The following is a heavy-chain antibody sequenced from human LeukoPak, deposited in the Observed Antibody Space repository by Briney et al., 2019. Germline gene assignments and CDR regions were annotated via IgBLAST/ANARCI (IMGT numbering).Heavy chain of an antibody. Sequence: GGSLRLSCAASGFTFSSYWMSWVRQAPGKGLEWVANIKQDGSEKYYVDSVKGRFTISRDNSKNTLYLQMHSLRPEDTAVYYCARGGGDPSKYYYYYMDVWGKGTTVTVSS. CDR1: GFTFSSYW. CDR2: IKQDGSEK. J-gene: IGHJ6*03. V-gene: IGHV3-7*01. D-gene: IGHD2-21*02. CDR3: ARGGGDPSKYYYYYMDV.